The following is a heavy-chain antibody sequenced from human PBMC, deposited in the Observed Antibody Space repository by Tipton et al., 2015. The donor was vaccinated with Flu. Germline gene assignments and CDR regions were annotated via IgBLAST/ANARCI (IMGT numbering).Heavy chain of an antibody. D-gene: IGHD5/OR15-5a*01. CDR2: ISGGGGGT. CDR1: GFTFSIYA. Sequence: SLRLSCAASGFTFSIYAMSWVRQAPGKRLEWISDISGGGGGTYYADSVKGRFTISRDNSKNMLYLRMNSLSAEDTAIYYCAKVFPEKVSGLDYWGQGTLVTVSS. V-gene: IGHV3-23*01. J-gene: IGHJ4*02. CDR3: AKVFPEKVSGLDY.